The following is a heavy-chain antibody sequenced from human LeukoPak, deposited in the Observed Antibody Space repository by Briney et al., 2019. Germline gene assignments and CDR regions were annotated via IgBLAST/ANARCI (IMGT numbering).Heavy chain of an antibody. CDR3: ARDIPGSSGYFNDAFDI. CDR1: GGTIINYA. CDR2: IIPIFHRT. V-gene: IGHV1-69*05. Sequence: SVKVSCKASGGTIINYAINWVRQAPGQGLEWMGRIIPIFHRTNYAQKFQGRLTITTDESTRTAYMELSSLRSEDTAEYYCARDIPGSSGYFNDAFDIWGQGKIVTVSS. D-gene: IGHD3-22*01. J-gene: IGHJ3*02.